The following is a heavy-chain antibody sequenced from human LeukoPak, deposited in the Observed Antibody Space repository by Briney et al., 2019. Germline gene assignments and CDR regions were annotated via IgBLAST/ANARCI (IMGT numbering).Heavy chain of an antibody. CDR2: IYHSGST. Sequence: SETLSLTCAVYGGSFSGYYWGWIRQPPGKGLEWIGSIYHSGSTYYNPSLKSRVTISVDTSKNQFSLKLSSVTAADTAVYYCASWEDYGDYHDYWGQGTLVTVSS. J-gene: IGHJ4*02. CDR3: ASWEDYGDYHDY. V-gene: IGHV4-38-2*01. D-gene: IGHD4-17*01. CDR1: GGSFSGYY.